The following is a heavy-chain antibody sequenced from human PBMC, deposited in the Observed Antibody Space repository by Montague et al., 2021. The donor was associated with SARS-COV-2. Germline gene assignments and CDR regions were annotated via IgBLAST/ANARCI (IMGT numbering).Heavy chain of an antibody. CDR1: GGSISSYY. J-gene: IGHJ4*02. D-gene: IGHD3-3*01. CDR3: ARAPVAHITIFGVVTSFDY. Sequence: SETLSLTCTVSGGSISSYYWCWIRQPPGKRLEWIGYIYYSGSTNYNPSLKSRVTISVDTSKNQFSLKLSSVTAADTAVYYCARAPVAHITIFGVVTSFDYWGQGTLVTVSS. CDR2: IYYSGST. V-gene: IGHV4-59*01.